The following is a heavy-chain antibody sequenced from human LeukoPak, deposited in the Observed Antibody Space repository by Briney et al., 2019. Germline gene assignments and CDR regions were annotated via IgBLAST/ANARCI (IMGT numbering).Heavy chain of an antibody. V-gene: IGHV4-31*03. CDR1: GGSISSGGYY. D-gene: IGHD5-24*01. J-gene: IGHJ3*02. Sequence: SETLSLTCTVSGGSISSGGYYWSWIRQHPGKGLEWIGYIYYSGSTYYNPSLKSRVTISVDTSKYQFSLKLSSVTAADTAVYYCARDDSRDGYNYAFDIWGQGTMVTVSS. CDR2: IYYSGST. CDR3: ARDDSRDGYNYAFDI.